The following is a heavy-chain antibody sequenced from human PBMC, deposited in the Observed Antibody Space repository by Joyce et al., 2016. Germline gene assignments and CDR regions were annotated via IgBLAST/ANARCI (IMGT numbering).Heavy chain of an antibody. CDR1: GFTFRSYG. CDR3: AKDRETSAVLDF. D-gene: IGHD6-25*01. J-gene: IGHJ4*02. V-gene: IGHV3-30*18. Sequence: QAQLVESGGGVVQPGRSLRLSCAVSGFTFRSYGMQWVRQAPGKGMEWVEVISNDGKNKNYADSVKGRFTVSRDNSKKILSLQMNSLRPEDTAVYYCAKDRETSAVLDFWGQGTPVTVSS. CDR2: ISNDGKNK.